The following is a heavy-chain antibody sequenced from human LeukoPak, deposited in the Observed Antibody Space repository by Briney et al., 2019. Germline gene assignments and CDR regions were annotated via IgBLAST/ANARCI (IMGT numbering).Heavy chain of an antibody. J-gene: IGHJ4*02. D-gene: IGHD5-18*01. V-gene: IGHV3-74*01. CDR1: GGSISSNS. Sequence: PSETLSLTCAVSGGSISSNSYYWGWIRQPPGKGLEWVSRINSDGSSTSYADSVKGRFTISRDNAKNTLYLQMNSLRAEDTAVYYCARRAAMVQVPNYYFDYWGQGTLVTVSS. CDR3: ARRAAMVQVPNYYFDY. CDR2: INSDGSST.